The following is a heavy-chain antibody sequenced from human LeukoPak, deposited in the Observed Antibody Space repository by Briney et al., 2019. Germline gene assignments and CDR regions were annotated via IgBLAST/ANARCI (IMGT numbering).Heavy chain of an antibody. CDR2: ISTTSSYI. CDR3: ARVVNGYGPVDY. Sequence: PAGSLRLSCAASGFTFSIHTMSWVRQAPGKGLEWVSCISTTSSYIYYADSVKGRFTISRDNAKNSLYLQMNSLRAEDTAVYYCARVVNGYGPVDYWGQGTLVTVSS. CDR1: GFTFSIHT. J-gene: IGHJ4*02. D-gene: IGHD5-18*01. V-gene: IGHV3-21*01.